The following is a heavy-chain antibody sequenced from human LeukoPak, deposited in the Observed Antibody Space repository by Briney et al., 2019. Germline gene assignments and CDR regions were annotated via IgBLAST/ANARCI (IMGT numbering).Heavy chain of an antibody. J-gene: IGHJ4*02. D-gene: IGHD6-19*01. Sequence: SETLSLTCTVSGGSISSGSYYWSWIRQPAGKGLEWIGRIYTSGSTNYNPSLKSRVTISVDTSKNQFSLKLSSVTAADTAVYYCARDLRSGPRDWGQGTLVTVSS. CDR2: IYTSGST. CDR3: ARDLRSGPRD. V-gene: IGHV4-61*02. CDR1: GGSISSGSYY.